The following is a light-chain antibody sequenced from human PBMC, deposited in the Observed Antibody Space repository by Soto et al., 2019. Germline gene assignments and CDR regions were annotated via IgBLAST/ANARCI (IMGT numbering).Light chain of an antibody. V-gene: IGLV2-11*01. J-gene: IGLJ2*01. CDR2: DVS. CDR3: CSHAGDLAL. CDR1: SSDVGGYDF. Sequence: QSVLTQPRSVSGSPGQSVTISCTGTSSDVGGYDFVSWYQQHPGKAPKLMISDVSKRPSGVPDRFSGSKSGNTASLTISGLQAEDEADYYCCSHAGDLALFAGGPNFTVL.